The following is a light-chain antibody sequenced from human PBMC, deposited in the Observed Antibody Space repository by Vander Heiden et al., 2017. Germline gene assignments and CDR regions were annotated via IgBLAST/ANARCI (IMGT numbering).Light chain of an antibody. V-gene: IGKV1-9*01. CDR3: QQPNSYPPRT. CDR1: QGISSY. Sequence: DIPVAQSPSFLSASVGDRVTITCRASQGISSYLAWYQQKPGKAPKLLIYAASTLQSGVPSRFSGSGCGKEFTLTISSRQPEDFASYYCQQPNSYPPRTFGQGTKVEIK. CDR2: AAS. J-gene: IGKJ1*01.